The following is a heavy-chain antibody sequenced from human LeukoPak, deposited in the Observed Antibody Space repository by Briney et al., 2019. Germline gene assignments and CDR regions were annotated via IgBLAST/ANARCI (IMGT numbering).Heavy chain of an antibody. D-gene: IGHD3-3*01. V-gene: IGHV3-30-3*01. CDR3: ARVSDYDFWSGYHDY. J-gene: IGHJ4*02. CDR1: GFTFSNYA. CDR2: ISYDGSSK. Sequence: SGGSLRLSCAASGFTFSNYAILWVRQAPGKGLEWVAVISYDGSSKNFADSVKGRFTISRDNSKNTLYLQMNSLRVEDTAVYYCARVSDYDFWSGYHDYWGQGTLVTVSS.